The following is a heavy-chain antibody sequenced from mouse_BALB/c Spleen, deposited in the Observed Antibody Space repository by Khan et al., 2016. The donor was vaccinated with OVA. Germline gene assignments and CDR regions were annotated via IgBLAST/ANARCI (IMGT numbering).Heavy chain of an antibody. CDR3: ARKNYRYDRYFDV. V-gene: IGHV9-3-1*01. D-gene: IGHD2-14*01. Sequence: QIQLVQSGPELKKPGETVKISRKASGSTFTNYGMSWVKQAPGKGLKWMGWINTYTGEPTYADDFKGRFAFSLETSASTAYLQINNLKNEDTATYFCARKNYRYDRYFDVWGAGTTVTVSS. J-gene: IGHJ1*01. CDR2: INTYTGEP. CDR1: GSTFTNYG.